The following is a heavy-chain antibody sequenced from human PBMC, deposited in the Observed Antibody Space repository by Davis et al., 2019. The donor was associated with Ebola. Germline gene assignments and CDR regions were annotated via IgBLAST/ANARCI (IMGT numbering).Heavy chain of an antibody. CDR2: IYPGDSDT. J-gene: IGHJ5*02. CDR3: ARRVSSSGLGWFDP. CDR1: GYSFTSYW. D-gene: IGHD6-6*01. V-gene: IGHV5-51*01. Sequence: GESLKIPCTGSGYSFTSYWLGWVRQMPGKGLEWMGIIYPGDSDTSYSPSFQGQVTISADNSISTAYLQWSSLKASDTAMYYCARRVSSSGLGWFDPWGQGTLVTVSS.